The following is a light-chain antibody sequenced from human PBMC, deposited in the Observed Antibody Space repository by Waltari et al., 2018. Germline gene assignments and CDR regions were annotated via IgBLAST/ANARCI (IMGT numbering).Light chain of an antibody. CDR3: SSYAGSNNSQV. CDR2: EVS. CDR1: SSDVGGYNY. V-gene: IGLV2-8*01. J-gene: IGLJ3*02. Sequence: QSALNQPPSASGSPGQSVTISCTGTSSDVGGYNYVSWYQQHPGKAPKLMIYEVSKRPSGVPDRFSGSKSGNTASLTVSGLQAEDEADYYCSSYAGSNNSQVFGGGTKLTVL.